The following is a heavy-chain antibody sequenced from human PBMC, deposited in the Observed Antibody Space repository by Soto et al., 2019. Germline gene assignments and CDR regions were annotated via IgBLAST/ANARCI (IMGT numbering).Heavy chain of an antibody. V-gene: IGHV3-23*01. CDR2: ISGSGGST. J-gene: IGHJ4*02. CDR1: GFTFSSYA. CDR3: AKDKPYYDILTGQDY. Sequence: GGSMRLSCAASGFTFSSYAMSWVRQAPGKGLEWVSAISGSGGSTYYADSVKGRFTISRDNSKNTLYLQMNSLRAEDTAVYYCAKDKPYYDILTGQDYWGQGTLVTVSS. D-gene: IGHD3-9*01.